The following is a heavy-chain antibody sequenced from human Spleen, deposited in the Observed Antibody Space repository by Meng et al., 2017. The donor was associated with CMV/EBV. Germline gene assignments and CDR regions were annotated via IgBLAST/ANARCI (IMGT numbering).Heavy chain of an antibody. V-gene: IGHV4-34*08. J-gene: IGHJ4*02. Sequence: VQLVESGGGLIQPGGSLRLSCAASGFTVSSNYMSWVRQAPGKGLEWIGEINHSGSTNYNPSLKSRVTISVDTSKNQFSLKLSSVTAADTAVYYCASFDHIPRRNYFDYWGQGTLVTVSS. D-gene: IGHD2-2*01. CDR3: ASFDHIPRRNYFDY. CDR2: INHSGST. CDR1: GFTVSSNY.